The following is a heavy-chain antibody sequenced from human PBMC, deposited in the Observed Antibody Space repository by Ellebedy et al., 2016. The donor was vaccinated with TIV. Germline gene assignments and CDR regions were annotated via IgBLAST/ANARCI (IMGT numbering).Heavy chain of an antibody. CDR3: ARDWSAPGEGFNP. J-gene: IGHJ5*02. CDR2: IIPIFGTA. D-gene: IGHD3-3*01. CDR1: GGTFSSYA. Sequence: SVKVSXXASGGTFSSYAISWVRQAPGQGLEWMGGIIPIFGTANYAQKFQGRVTITADESTSTAYMELSSLRSEDTAVYYCARDWSAPGEGFNPWGQGTLVTVSS. V-gene: IGHV1-69*13.